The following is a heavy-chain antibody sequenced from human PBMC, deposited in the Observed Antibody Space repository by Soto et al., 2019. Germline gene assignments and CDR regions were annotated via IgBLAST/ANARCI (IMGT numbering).Heavy chain of an antibody. Sequence: SETLSLTGTVSGGSISSYYWSWIRQPPGKGLEWIGCIYYSGSTNYNPSLKSRVTISVDTSKNQFSLKLSSVTAADTAVYYCARIAYLYNSSIGGWFDPWGQGTLVTVSS. CDR2: IYYSGST. V-gene: IGHV4-59*01. J-gene: IGHJ5*02. CDR3: ARIAYLYNSSIGGWFDP. CDR1: GGSISSYY. D-gene: IGHD6-13*01.